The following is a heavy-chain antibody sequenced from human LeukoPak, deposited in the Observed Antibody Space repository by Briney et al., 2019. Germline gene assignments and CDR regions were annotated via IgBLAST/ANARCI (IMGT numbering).Heavy chain of an antibody. D-gene: IGHD6-6*01. CDR3: AREDGSSYYYDN. J-gene: IGHJ4*02. CDR2: ITSSGGST. V-gene: IGHV3-23*01. Sequence: HTGGSLRLSCAASGFIFKNYAMNWVRQAPGKGLEWVSAITSSGGSTYYADSVRGRFTISRDNAKNSLYLQMNSLRAEDTAVYYCAREDGSSYYYDNWGQGTLVTVAS. CDR1: GFIFKNYA.